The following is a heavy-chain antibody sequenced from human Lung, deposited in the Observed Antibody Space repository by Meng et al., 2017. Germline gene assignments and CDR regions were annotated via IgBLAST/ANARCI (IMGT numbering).Heavy chain of an antibody. CDR3: ARGPTTMAHDFDY. V-gene: IGHV4-4*02. J-gene: IGHJ4*02. Sequence: GHMLDAGPGLVQPSGTLSLTCAVSGGSFRSSPWWTWVRQPPGKGLEWIGEINHSGSTNYNPSLESRATISVDTSQNNLSLKLSSVTAADSAVYYCARGPTTMAHDFDYWGQGTLVTVSS. CDR2: INHSGST. CDR1: GGSFRSSPW. D-gene: IGHD5-24*01.